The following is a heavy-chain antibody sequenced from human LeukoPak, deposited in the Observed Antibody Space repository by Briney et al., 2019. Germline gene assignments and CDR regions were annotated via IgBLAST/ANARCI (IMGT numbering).Heavy chain of an antibody. Sequence: GGSLRLSCTGSGFTFGDYAMSWVRQAPGKGLEWVAFIRSKACGGTPEYAASVKGSFTISRDDSKNIAYVQMNSLRTEDPAVYYCTRTPAAAAPFDYWGQGSLVTVSS. J-gene: IGHJ4*02. CDR2: IRSKACGGTP. D-gene: IGHD2-2*01. CDR3: TRTPAAAAPFDY. V-gene: IGHV3-49*04. CDR1: GFTFGDYA.